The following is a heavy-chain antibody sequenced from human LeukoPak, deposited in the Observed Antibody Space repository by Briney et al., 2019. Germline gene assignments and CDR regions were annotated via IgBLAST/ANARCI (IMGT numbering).Heavy chain of an antibody. CDR1: GFIFGDYV. CDR3: ARDRYSGPSADAFDI. D-gene: IGHD5-12*01. Sequence: PGGSLSLSCAASGFIFGDYVMHWVRQAPGKGLEWVSGICSNSGSIPYADSVKGRFSISRDNAKSSLYLQMNSLRAEDMALYYCARDRYSGPSADAFDIWGQGAMVTVSS. V-gene: IGHV3-9*03. CDR2: ICSNSGSI. J-gene: IGHJ3*02.